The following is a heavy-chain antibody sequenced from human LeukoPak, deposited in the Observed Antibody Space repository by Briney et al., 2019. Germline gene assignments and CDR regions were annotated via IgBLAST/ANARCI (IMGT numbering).Heavy chain of an antibody. V-gene: IGHV4-38-2*02. D-gene: IGHD3-10*01. CDR3: AKSNGYGLVDI. CDR1: GYSISSGYY. Sequence: SETLSLTCTVSGYSISSGYYWGWIRPPPGKGLEWIANIYHSGLIYYNPSLKSRVTISLDTSKNQFSLRLTSVTAADTAVYYCAKSNGYGLVDIWGQGTMVTVSS. J-gene: IGHJ3*02. CDR2: IYHSGLI.